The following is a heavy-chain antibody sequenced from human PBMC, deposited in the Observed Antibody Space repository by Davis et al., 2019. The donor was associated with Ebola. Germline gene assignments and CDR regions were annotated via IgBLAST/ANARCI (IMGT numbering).Heavy chain of an antibody. CDR1: GGTFSRYA. J-gene: IGHJ5*02. D-gene: IGHD5-12*01. CDR3: AREGGYDSNWFDP. V-gene: IGHV1-69*13. CDR2: IIPIFGTA. Sequence: AASVKVSCKASGGTFSRYAISWVRQAPGQGLEWMGGIIPIFGTANYAQKFQGRVTITADESTSTAYMELSSLRSEDTAVYYCAREGGYDSNWFDPWGQGTLVTVSS.